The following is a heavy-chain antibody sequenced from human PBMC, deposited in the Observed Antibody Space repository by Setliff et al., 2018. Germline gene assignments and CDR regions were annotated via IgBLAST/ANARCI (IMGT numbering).Heavy chain of an antibody. D-gene: IGHD1-1*01. V-gene: IGHV5-10-1*01. CDR1: GYNFANHW. J-gene: IGHJ5*02. CDR2: IDPGDSYA. CDR3: ARLGRERSTFAWLDA. Sequence: GESLKISCQASGYNFANHWIAWVRLMPGKGLEYMGRIDPGDSYADYSPSFEGLVTISADKSRTTVYLQWTSLRASDTALYLCARLGRERSTFAWLDAWGQGTQGTVS.